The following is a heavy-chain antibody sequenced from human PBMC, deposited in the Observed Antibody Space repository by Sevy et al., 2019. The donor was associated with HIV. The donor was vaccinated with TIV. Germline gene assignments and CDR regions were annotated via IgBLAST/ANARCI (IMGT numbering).Heavy chain of an antibody. V-gene: IGHV3-23*01. J-gene: IGHJ4*02. CDR2: ISHSGDNT. CDR3: AGRKVGDFWSGSVRGPWAGGPLFDY. CDR1: GLSFNNYA. Sequence: GWSLRLSCTSSGLSFNNYALTWVRQAPGKGLEWVSTISHSGDNTNYADSVKGRFIISRDNSENTLYLQMNSLRAEDTALYYCAGRKVGDFWSGSVRGPWAGGPLFDYWGQGTLVTVSS. D-gene: IGHD3-3*01.